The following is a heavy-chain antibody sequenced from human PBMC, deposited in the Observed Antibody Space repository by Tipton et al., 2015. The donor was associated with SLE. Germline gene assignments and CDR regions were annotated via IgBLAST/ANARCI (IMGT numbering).Heavy chain of an antibody. Sequence: LRLSCTVSGGSISSYYWSWIRQPPGKGLEWIGYIYTSGSTNYNPSLKSRVTISVDTSKNQFSLKLSSVTAADTTVYYCARDSSSWSFYGMDVWGQGTTVTVSS. D-gene: IGHD6-13*01. V-gene: IGHV4-4*08. CDR3: ARDSSSWSFYGMDV. J-gene: IGHJ6*02. CDR1: GGSISSYY. CDR2: IYTSGST.